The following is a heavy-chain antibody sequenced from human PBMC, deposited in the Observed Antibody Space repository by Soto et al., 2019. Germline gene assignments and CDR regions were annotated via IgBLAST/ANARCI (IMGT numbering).Heavy chain of an antibody. CDR3: ARLGGYVSVGYYYLWDS. Sequence: QLQLQESGPGLVKPSETLSLTCRVSDGSMNSDSSYWGWIRQPPGKGLEWIGVINHSVSTYHNLALNGRVTMTVDSSSNQITLKLTSMTAADTAVYYCARLGGYVSVGYYYLWDSWGQGTLVTVTS. CDR2: INHSVST. V-gene: IGHV4-39*01. D-gene: IGHD3-22*01. J-gene: IGHJ4*02. CDR1: DGSMNSDSSY.